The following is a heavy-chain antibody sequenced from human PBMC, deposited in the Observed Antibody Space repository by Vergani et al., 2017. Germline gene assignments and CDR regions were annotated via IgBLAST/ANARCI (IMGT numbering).Heavy chain of an antibody. J-gene: IGHJ3*01. Sequence: QLVESGGGWVQPGGSLRLSCVVSGFDFSSYIMNWVRQAPGKGPEWVSFVSTGTKSQSYAESVKGRFTISRDSAKNSLYLQMDSMRAEDTACYYCAREYSSTSGRAFDFWGQGTKVTVSS. CDR3: AREYSSTSGRAFDF. D-gene: IGHD2-2*01. CDR1: GFDFSSYI. V-gene: IGHV3-48*01. CDR2: VSTGTKSQ.